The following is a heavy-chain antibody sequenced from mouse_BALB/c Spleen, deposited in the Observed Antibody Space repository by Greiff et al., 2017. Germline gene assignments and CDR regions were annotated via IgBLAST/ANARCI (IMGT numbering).Heavy chain of an antibody. V-gene: IGHV1-31*01. CDR1: GYSFTGYY. CDR3: ARNYDYGAWFAY. J-gene: IGHJ3*01. CDR2: INPYNGAT. Sequence: EVQLQQSGPELVKPGASVKISCKASGYSFTGYYMHWVKQSHVKSLEWIGRINPYNGATSYNQNFKDKASLTVDKSSSTAYMELHSLTSEDSAVYYCARNYDYGAWFAYWGQGTLVTVSA. D-gene: IGHD2-4*01.